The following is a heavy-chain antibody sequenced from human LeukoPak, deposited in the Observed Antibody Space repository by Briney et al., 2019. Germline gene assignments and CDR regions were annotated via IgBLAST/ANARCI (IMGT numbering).Heavy chain of an antibody. Sequence: GGSLRLSCAASGFSVSSNYMSWVRQAPGKGLEWVSVIYSGGSTYYADSVKGRFTISRDNSKNTVYLQMNSLRAEDTAVYYCAKDQGPVVSYLGYWGQGTLVTVSS. CDR3: AKDQGPVVSYLGY. CDR2: IYSGGST. CDR1: GFSVSSNY. J-gene: IGHJ4*02. V-gene: IGHV3-53*01.